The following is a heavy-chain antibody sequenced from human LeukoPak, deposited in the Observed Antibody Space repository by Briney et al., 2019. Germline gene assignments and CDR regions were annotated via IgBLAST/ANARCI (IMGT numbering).Heavy chain of an antibody. CDR3: ARAKVDTAMAWYFDL. Sequence: ASVKVSCKASGYTFTSYYMHWVRQAPGQGLEWMGIINPSGGSTSYAQKFQGRVTMTRDMSTSTVYMELSSLRSEDTAVYYCARAKVDTAMAWYFDLWGRGTLVTVSS. J-gene: IGHJ2*01. D-gene: IGHD5-18*01. CDR2: INPSGGST. V-gene: IGHV1-46*01. CDR1: GYTFTSYY.